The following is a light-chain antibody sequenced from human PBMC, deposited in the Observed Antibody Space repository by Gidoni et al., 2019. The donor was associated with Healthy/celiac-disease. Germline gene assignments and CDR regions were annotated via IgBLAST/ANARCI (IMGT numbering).Light chain of an antibody. CDR3: QHRGSWPPGRT. CDR2: DAS. CDR1: QSVSSY. Sequence: EIVLTQSPATLSLSPGERATLSCRATQSVSSYLAWYQQQPGQAPRLLIYDASNRATGIPARFSGSGSVTDFTLTISSLEPEESAVYYCQHRGSWPPGRTFGGXTKVEIK. V-gene: IGKV3-11*01. J-gene: IGKJ4*01.